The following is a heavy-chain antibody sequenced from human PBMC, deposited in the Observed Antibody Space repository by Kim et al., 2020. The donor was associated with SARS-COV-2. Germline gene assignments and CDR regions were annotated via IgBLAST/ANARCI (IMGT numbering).Heavy chain of an antibody. D-gene: IGHD3-16*01. Sequence: GGSLRLSCAASGFNFSRTWMYWVRQAPGKGLVWISRINTDGSSITYADSVKGRFTISRDNAKNTLHLQMNTLTAEDTAVYYCAKVGVDWYFDLWGRGTLVTVSS. CDR2: INTDGSSI. CDR3: AKVGVDWYFDL. CDR1: GFNFSRTW. J-gene: IGHJ2*01. V-gene: IGHV3-74*01.